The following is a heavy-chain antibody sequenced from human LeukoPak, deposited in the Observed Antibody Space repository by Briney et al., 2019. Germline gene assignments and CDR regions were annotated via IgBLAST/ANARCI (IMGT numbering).Heavy chain of an antibody. CDR1: GGSISSGDYY. CDR2: IYYSGST. CDR3: ARAPLYDFWSGYYVRGWFDP. J-gene: IGHJ5*02. D-gene: IGHD3-3*01. V-gene: IGHV4-30-4*02. Sequence: SETLPLTCTVSGGSISSGDYYWSWIRQPPGKGLEWIGYIYYSGSTYYNPSLKSRVTISVDTSKNQFSLKLSSVTAADTAVYYCARAPLYDFWSGYYVRGWFDPWGQGTLVTVSS.